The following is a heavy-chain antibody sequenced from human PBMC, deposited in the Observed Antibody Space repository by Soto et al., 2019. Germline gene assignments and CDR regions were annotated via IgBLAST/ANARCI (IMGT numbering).Heavy chain of an antibody. CDR3: GRARSAYSRGVGY. Sequence: QVQLQESGPGLVKPSETLSLTCTVSGASVSSGTYYWSWIRQPPGKGLEWIGYVSYSGSTNYNPSLKSRVTISVDTSKNQFSLKLNSVTAADTAVYYCGRARSAYSRGVGYWGQGSLVTVSS. J-gene: IGHJ4*02. CDR2: VSYSGST. V-gene: IGHV4-61*01. D-gene: IGHD2-21*01. CDR1: GASVSSGTYY.